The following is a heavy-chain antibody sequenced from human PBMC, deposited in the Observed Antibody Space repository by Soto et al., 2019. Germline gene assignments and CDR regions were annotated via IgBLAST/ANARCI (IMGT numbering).Heavy chain of an antibody. D-gene: IGHD3-22*01. CDR3: VSWYASRDSRSPTFDD. V-gene: IGHV3-21*01. CDR2: ISSSSSYI. J-gene: IGHJ4*02. Sequence: GASLRLSCAASGFTFSSYSMNWVRQALGKGLEWVSSISSSSSYIYYADSVKGRFTISRDNPQNSLYLQMNSLRAEDTAVYSWVSWYASRDSRSPTFDDRGEGTLVTVSS. CDR1: GFTFSSYS.